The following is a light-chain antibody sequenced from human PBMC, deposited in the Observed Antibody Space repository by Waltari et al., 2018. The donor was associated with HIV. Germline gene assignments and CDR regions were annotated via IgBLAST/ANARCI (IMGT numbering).Light chain of an antibody. Sequence: EIVVTQSPPSLPVTPGEPASISCRSSQSLLYYNGYNYLDWYLQRPGQSPQLLIYLGSNRASGVPDRFSGSGSGTDFTLKISRVEAEDVGVYYCMQALHSPMLTFGGGTKVEIK. CDR3: MQALHSPMLT. CDR1: QSLLYYNGYNY. CDR2: LGS. V-gene: IGKV2-28*01. J-gene: IGKJ4*01.